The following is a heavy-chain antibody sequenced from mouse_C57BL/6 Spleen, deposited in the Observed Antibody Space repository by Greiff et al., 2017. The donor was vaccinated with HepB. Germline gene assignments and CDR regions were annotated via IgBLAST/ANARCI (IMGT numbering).Heavy chain of an antibody. V-gene: IGHV7-3*01. CDR2: IRNKANGYTT. J-gene: IGHJ1*03. CDR1: GFTFTDYY. CDR3: ARAYGSSSYWYFDV. D-gene: IGHD1-1*01. Sequence: DVKLVESGGGLVQPGGSLSLSCAASGFTFTDYYMSWVRQPPGKALEWLGFIRNKANGYTTEYSASVKGRFTISRDNSQSILYLQMNALRAEDSATYYCARAYGSSSYWYFDVWGTGTTVTVSS.